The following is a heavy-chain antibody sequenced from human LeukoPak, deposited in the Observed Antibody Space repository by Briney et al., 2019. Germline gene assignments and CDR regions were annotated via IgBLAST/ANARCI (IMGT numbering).Heavy chain of an antibody. J-gene: IGHJ6*03. CDR3: ARDRPTDGEETNYYYYYMDV. V-gene: IGHV6-1*01. Sequence: PSQTLSLTCAISGDSVSSNSAAWNWIRQSPSRGLEWLGRTYYRSKWYNDYAVSVKSRITINPDTSKNQFSLQLNSVTPEDTAVYYCARDRPTDGEETNYYYYYMDVWGKGTTVTVSS. D-gene: IGHD4-17*01. CDR1: GDSVSSNSAA. CDR2: TYYRSKWYN.